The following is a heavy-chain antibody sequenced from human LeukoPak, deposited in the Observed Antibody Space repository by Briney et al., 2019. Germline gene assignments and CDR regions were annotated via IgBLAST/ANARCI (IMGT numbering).Heavy chain of an antibody. CDR1: GGSISSGNW. J-gene: IGHJ5*02. V-gene: IGHV4-4*02. Sequence: PSGTLSLTCAVSGGSISSGNWWNWVRQPPGKGLEWIGEIYHTGSTNYDPSLKSRVTISVDKSKNHFSLKLSSVTAADTAVYYCARDRAAAGTNYFDPWGQGTLVTVSS. D-gene: IGHD6-13*01. CDR3: ARDRAAAGTNYFDP. CDR2: IYHTGST.